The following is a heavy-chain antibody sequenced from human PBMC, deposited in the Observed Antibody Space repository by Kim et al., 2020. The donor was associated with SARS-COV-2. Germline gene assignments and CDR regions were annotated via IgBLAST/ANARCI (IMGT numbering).Heavy chain of an antibody. J-gene: IGHJ3*01. CDR1: GVSFSEDH. Sequence: SETPSLTCGVTGVSFSEDHWSWIRQPPGKGLEWIGETNRGGSTSYNPSLKSRVTISINKSKNHFSLKLNSVTAADTAVYYCARDDYDFLTPRSAFDFWDQGSLVIVSS. CDR2: TNRGGST. CDR3: ARDDYDFLTPRSAFDF. D-gene: IGHD3-9*01. V-gene: IGHV4-34*01.